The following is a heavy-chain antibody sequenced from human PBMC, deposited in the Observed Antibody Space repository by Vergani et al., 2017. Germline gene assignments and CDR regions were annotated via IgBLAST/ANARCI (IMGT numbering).Heavy chain of an antibody. CDR2: INHSGST. J-gene: IGHJ6*02. CDR1: GGSFSGYY. CDR3: ARVRGRYYDSSGYYPPPYYYYGMDV. D-gene: IGHD3-22*01. Sequence: QVQLQQWGAGLLKPSETLSLTCAVYGGSFSGYYWSWIRQPPGKGLEWIGEINHSGSTNYNPSLKSRVTISVDTSKNQFSLKLSSVTAADTAVYYCARVRGRYYDSSGYYPPPYYYYGMDVWGQGTTVTVSS. V-gene: IGHV4-34*01.